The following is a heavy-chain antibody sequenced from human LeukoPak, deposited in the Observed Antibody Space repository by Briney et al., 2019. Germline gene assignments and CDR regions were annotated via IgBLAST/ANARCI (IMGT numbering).Heavy chain of an antibody. CDR2: IHHTGDA. CDR3: AMGAGGLIDY. J-gene: IGHJ4*02. V-gene: IGHV4-59*02. Sequence: SGTLSLTCTVSGGSVSGYFWSWVRQPPGKGLEFIGCIHHTGDAAYNPSLKSRVTISVDASKNQFYLKLNSVTPADTAVYYCAMGAGGLIDYWGQGSLVTVSS. CDR1: GGSVSGYF. D-gene: IGHD3-16*01.